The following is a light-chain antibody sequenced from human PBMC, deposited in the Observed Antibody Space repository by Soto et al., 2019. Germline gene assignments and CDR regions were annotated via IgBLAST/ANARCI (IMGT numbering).Light chain of an antibody. V-gene: IGLV2-14*01. J-gene: IGLJ2*01. Sequence: QSALTQPASVSGSPGQSITISCTGTSSDVGGYNYVSWYQQHPGKAPKLVIYDVSNRPSGVSNRFSGSKSGNTASLTISGLQAEDEADYYCSSYTSSSKGVFGGGTKVTVL. CDR2: DVS. CDR3: SSYTSSSKGV. CDR1: SSDVGGYNY.